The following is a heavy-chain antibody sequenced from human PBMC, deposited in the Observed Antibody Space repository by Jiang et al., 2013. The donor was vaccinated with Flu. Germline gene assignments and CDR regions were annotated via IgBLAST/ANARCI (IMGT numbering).Heavy chain of an antibody. CDR1: GFMFSRFG. Sequence: VQLVESGGRVVQPGRSLRLSCAASGFMFSRFGMHWVRQAPGKGLEWVAVVSDDGSKKYFGDSVKGRFTISRDNSKNTLYLQMNSLRVEDTAVYHCAKISGFYYAFYSYGLDAWGPRDHGHRLL. V-gene: IGHV3-30*18. D-gene: IGHD5-12*01. CDR3: AKISGFYYAFYSYGLDA. CDR2: VSDDGSKK. J-gene: IGHJ6*02.